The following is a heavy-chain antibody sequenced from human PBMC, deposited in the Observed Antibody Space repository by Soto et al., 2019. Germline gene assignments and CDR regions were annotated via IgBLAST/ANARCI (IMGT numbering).Heavy chain of an antibody. Sequence: QVQLQESGPGLVKPSETLSLTCTVSGGSISSYYWSWIRQPPGKGLEWIGYIYYSGSTNYNPSLTTRVPIAVDTSKNQFSLKLSSVTASDTAVYYCARRITTGRPGFDPWGQGTLVTVSS. CDR3: ARRITTGRPGFDP. V-gene: IGHV4-59*08. CDR1: GGSISSYY. CDR2: IYYSGST. J-gene: IGHJ5*02. D-gene: IGHD1-1*01.